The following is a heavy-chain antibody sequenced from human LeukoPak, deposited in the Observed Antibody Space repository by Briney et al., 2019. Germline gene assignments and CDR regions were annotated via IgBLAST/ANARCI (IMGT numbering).Heavy chain of an antibody. J-gene: IGHJ2*01. V-gene: IGHV4-59*01. CDR3: AISYDYSSGYYPPSCYFDL. Sequence: PSETPSLTCTVSGGSFSSYYWSWIRQPPGKGLEWIGYIYYSGSTNYNPSLKSRVTISVDTSKNQFSLKLSSVTAADTAVYYCAISYDYSSGYYPPSCYFDLWGRGTLLTFSS. CDR1: GGSFSSYY. D-gene: IGHD3-22*01. CDR2: IYYSGST.